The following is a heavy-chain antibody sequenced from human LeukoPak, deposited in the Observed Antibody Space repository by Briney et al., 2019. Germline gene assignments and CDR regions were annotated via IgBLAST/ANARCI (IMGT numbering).Heavy chain of an antibody. V-gene: IGHV1-2*02. CDR2: INPNSGGT. J-gene: IGHJ4*02. CDR1: GYTFTGYY. D-gene: IGHD6-13*01. CDR3: ARDPIPRLAAYSSSWETLFDY. Sequence: ASVKVSCKASGYTFTGYYMHWVRQAPGQGLEWMGWINPNSGGTNYAQKFQGRVTMTRDTSISTAYMELSRLRSDDTAVYYCARDPIPRLAAYSSSWETLFDYWGQGTLVTVSS.